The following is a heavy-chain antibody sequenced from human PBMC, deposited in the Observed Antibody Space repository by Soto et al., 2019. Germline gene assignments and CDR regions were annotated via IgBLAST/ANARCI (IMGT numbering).Heavy chain of an antibody. V-gene: IGHV1-8*01. CDR3: ARALGSSRYRRDFDS. Sequence: ASVRVSCKASGYTFTSYDINWVRQATGQGLEWMGWMNPNSGNIGYAQKFQGRVTMTRNTSISTAYMELSSLRSEDTAVYYCARALGSSRYRRDFDSGGQGTMVTVS. CDR1: GYTFTSYD. D-gene: IGHD6-13*01. CDR2: MNPNSGNI. J-gene: IGHJ3*02.